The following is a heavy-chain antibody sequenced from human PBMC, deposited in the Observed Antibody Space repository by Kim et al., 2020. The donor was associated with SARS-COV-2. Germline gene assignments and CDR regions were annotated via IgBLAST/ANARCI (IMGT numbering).Heavy chain of an antibody. Sequence: SETLSLTCAVSGGSISSSNWWSWVRQPPGKGLEWVGEIYHSGSTNYNPSLKSRATISVDKSKNRFSLKLSSVTAAATAVYYCARGTGQYQLRIRGAFDIWGHGTLVTVSS. CDR1: GGSISSSNW. V-gene: IGHV4-4*02. CDR2: IYHSGST. D-gene: IGHD2-2*01. CDR3: ARGTGQYQLRIRGAFDI. J-gene: IGHJ3*02.